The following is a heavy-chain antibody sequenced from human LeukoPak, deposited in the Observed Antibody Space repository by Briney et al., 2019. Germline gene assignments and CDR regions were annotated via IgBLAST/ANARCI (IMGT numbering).Heavy chain of an antibody. Sequence: SETLSLTCTVSGGSISSYYWNWIRQPAGKGLEWIGRVDHSGITDYNPSLKSRVTISVDTSKNHFSLKLTSVTAADTAMYYCARERTVETMPCFFDFWGQGTLVTVSS. V-gene: IGHV4-4*07. CDR1: GGSISSYY. CDR3: ARERTVETMPCFFDF. CDR2: VDHSGIT. J-gene: IGHJ4*02. D-gene: IGHD2-2*01.